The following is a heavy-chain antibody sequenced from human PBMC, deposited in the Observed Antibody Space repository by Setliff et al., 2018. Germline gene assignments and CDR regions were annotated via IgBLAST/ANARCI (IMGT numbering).Heavy chain of an antibody. V-gene: IGHV1-69*13. CDR1: GGTFSSYA. CDR2: IIPIFGTA. J-gene: IGHJ5*02. CDR3: ARDSPASTSGYHNWFDP. Sequence: SVKVSCKASGGTFSSYAISWVRQAPGQGLEWMGGIIPIFGTANYAQKFQGRVTITADESTSTAYMELSSLRPEDTAVYYCARDSPASTSGYHNWFDPWGQGTLVTVSS. D-gene: IGHD3-22*01.